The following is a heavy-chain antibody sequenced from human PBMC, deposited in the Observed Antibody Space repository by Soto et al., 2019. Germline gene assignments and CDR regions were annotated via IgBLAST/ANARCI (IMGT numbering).Heavy chain of an antibody. CDR3: AHSDGGYEIIYFDF. Sequence: SGPTLVNPTQTLTLTCTFSGFSFTTAGVAVGWNRQTPGGALEWLTLIYYNDDRRFSPSLKTRLTITGDTSKNQVVLSLTNVDPGDTATYFCAHSDGGYEIIYFDFWGQGIPVTVSS. V-gene: IGHV2-5*01. J-gene: IGHJ4*02. D-gene: IGHD5-12*01. CDR2: IYYNDDR. CDR1: GFSFTTAGVA.